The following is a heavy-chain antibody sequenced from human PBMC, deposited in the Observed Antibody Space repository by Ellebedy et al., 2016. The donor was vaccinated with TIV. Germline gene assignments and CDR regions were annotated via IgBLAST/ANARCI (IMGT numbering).Heavy chain of an antibody. Sequence: GGSLRLSCAASGFTVSSNYMSWVRQAPGRGLEWVSTIYSSGGTCYAGSVKGRFTISRDNSKNTLYLQMNSLRAEDTAVYYCAGGISVAGTSLGFWGQGTLVTVSS. CDR2: IYSSGGT. J-gene: IGHJ4*02. V-gene: IGHV3-53*01. CDR3: AGGISVAGTSLGF. CDR1: GFTVSSNY. D-gene: IGHD6-19*01.